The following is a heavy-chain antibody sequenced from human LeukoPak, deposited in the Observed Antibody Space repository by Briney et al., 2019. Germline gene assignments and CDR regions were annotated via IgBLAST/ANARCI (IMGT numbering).Heavy chain of an antibody. Sequence: GASVKVSCKASGYTFTGYYMHWVRQAPGQGLEWMGWINPNSGGTNYVQKFQGRVTMTRDTSISTAYMELNSLRSDDTAVYYCARDRGRWQWLAFFESWGQGTLVSVSS. CDR2: INPNSGGT. CDR1: GYTFTGYY. V-gene: IGHV1-2*02. CDR3: ARDRGRWQWLAFFES. J-gene: IGHJ4*02. D-gene: IGHD6-19*01.